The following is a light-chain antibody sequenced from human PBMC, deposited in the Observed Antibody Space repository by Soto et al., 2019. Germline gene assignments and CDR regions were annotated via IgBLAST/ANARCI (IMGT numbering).Light chain of an antibody. CDR3: QQYGNSPPT. V-gene: IGKV3-20*01. J-gene: IGKJ4*01. CDR1: QSVSKNF. Sequence: EIVLTQSPGTLSLSPGERATLSCRASQSVSKNFLAWYQQKPGQAPRLLISGASNRATGIPDWFSGSGSGTDFSLTIDRLETEGLAVYFCQQYGNSPPTFGGGTKVPIK. CDR2: GAS.